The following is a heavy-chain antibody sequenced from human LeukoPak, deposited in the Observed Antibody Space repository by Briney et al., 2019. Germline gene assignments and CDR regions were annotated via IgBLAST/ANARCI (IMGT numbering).Heavy chain of an antibody. Sequence: SETLSLPRAVYGGSFSGYYWRWIRQPPGKGLEWIGEINHIGSTNYNPSLTRRVTQSVGTSKNQFSLNLSSVTAAGTAVYYFAGRGITMVRGVTSDWFDPGGQGTLVTVSS. CDR3: AGRGITMVRGVTSDWFDP. CDR2: INHIGST. CDR1: GGSFSGYY. D-gene: IGHD3-10*01. J-gene: IGHJ5*02. V-gene: IGHV4-34*01.